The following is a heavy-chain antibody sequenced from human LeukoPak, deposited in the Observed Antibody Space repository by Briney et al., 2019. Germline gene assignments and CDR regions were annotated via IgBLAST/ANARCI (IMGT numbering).Heavy chain of an antibody. CDR2: IYPGDSDT. V-gene: IGHV5-51*01. CDR1: GYTFTTYW. Sequence: GESLKISCKGSGYTFTTYWIAWVRQMPGKGLEWMGIIYPGDSDTRYSPSFQGQVTISADKSVSTAYLQWSRLKASDTAMYYCTRQRGYYDSSGPNDYWGQGTLVTVSS. J-gene: IGHJ4*02. D-gene: IGHD3-22*01. CDR3: TRQRGYYDSSGPNDY.